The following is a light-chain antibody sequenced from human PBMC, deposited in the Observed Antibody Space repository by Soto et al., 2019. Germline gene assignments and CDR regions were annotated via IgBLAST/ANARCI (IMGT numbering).Light chain of an antibody. CDR2: AAS. Sequence: AIRMTQSPSSFSASTGDRVTITCRASQSISSYLAWYQQKPGKAPKLLMHAASTLQSGVPSRFSGSGSGTDFTLSISCLQSEDFATSYCQQYYSYPLTFGGGTKVEIK. CDR1: QSISSY. V-gene: IGKV1-8*01. CDR3: QQYYSYPLT. J-gene: IGKJ4*01.